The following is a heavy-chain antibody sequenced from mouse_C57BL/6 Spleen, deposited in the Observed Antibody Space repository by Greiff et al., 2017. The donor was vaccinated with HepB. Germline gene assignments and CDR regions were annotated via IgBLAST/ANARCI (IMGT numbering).Heavy chain of an antibody. CDR1: GYAFSSYW. CDR2: IYPGDGDT. V-gene: IGHV1-80*01. Sequence: VQLQQSGAELVKPGASVKISCKASGYAFSSYWMNWVKQRPGKGLEWIGQIYPGDGDTNYNGKFKGKATLTADKSSSTAYMQLSSLTSEDSAVYFSARLQGYDGYYYFDYWGQGTTLTVSS. J-gene: IGHJ2*01. CDR3: ARLQGYDGYYYFDY. D-gene: IGHD2-3*01.